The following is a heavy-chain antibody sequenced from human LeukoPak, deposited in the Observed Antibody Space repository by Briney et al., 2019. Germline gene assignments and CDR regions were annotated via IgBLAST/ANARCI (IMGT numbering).Heavy chain of an antibody. D-gene: IGHD1-1*01. Sequence: GGSLRLSCAASGFTFSTYAMNWVRQAPGKRLEWVSSITGSGRDTYYAGSVKGRITISRDNSRNTLYLQMNSLRAEDTAVYYCASGELDSLYYFDFWGQGTLVTVSS. CDR1: GFTFSTYA. CDR3: ASGELDSLYYFDF. V-gene: IGHV3-23*01. CDR2: ITGSGRDT. J-gene: IGHJ4*02.